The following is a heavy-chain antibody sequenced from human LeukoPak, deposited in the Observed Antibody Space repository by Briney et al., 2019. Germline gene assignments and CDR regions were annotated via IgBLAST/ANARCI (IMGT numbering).Heavy chain of an antibody. CDR3: AKDTGRTYYYDSSRFFDY. D-gene: IGHD3-22*01. CDR2: ISWNSGSI. Sequence: GRSLRLSCAASGFTFDDYAMHWVRQAPGKGLEWVSGISWNSGSIGYADSVKGRFTISRDNAKNSLYLQMNSPRAEDTALYYCAKDTGRTYYYDSSRFFDYWGQGTLVTVSS. V-gene: IGHV3-9*01. J-gene: IGHJ4*02. CDR1: GFTFDDYA.